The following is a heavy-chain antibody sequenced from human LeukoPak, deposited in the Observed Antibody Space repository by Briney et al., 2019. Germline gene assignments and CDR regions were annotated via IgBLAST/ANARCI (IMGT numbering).Heavy chain of an antibody. CDR3: ASKQVTYYDFWSGTSSVGAFDI. J-gene: IGHJ3*02. D-gene: IGHD3-3*01. Sequence: SETLSLTCAVYGGSFSGYYWSWIRQPPGKGLEWIGEINHSGSTNYTPSLKSRVTISVDTSKNQFSLKLSSVTAADTAVYYCASKQVTYYDFWSGTSSVGAFDIWGQGTMVTVSS. V-gene: IGHV4-34*01. CDR2: INHSGST. CDR1: GGSFSGYY.